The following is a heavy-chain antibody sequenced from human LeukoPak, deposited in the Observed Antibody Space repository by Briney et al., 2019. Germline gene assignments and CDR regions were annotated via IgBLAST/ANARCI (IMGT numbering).Heavy chain of an antibody. Sequence: GGSLRLSCVASGFTISSYWMIWVRQAPGKGLEWVANINQDGSEKNYVDSVKGRFTISRDNAKNSLFLQMNSLRAEDTAVYYCAEGPLPWGQGTRVTVSS. V-gene: IGHV3-7*01. CDR3: AEGPLP. J-gene: IGHJ5*02. CDR2: INQDGSEK. CDR1: GFTISSYW.